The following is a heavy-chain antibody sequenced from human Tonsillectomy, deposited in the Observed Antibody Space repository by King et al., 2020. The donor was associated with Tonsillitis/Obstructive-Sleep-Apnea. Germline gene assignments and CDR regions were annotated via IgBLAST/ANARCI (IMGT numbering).Heavy chain of an antibody. CDR1: GYSFTSYW. V-gene: IGHV5-51*03. D-gene: IGHD2-2*02. J-gene: IGHJ3*02. CDR2: IYPGDSDT. Sequence: VQLVQSGAEVKKPGESLKISCKGSGYSFTSYWIGWVRQMLGKGLEWMGIIYPGDSDTRYSPSFQGQVTISADKSISTAYLQWSSLKASDTAMYYCAVGLGYCSSTSCYMSKFGLSGYAFDIWGQGTMVTVSS. CDR3: AVGLGYCSSTSCYMSKFGLSGYAFDI.